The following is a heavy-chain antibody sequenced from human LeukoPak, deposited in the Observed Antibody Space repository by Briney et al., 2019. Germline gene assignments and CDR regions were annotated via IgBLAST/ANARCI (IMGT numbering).Heavy chain of an antibody. CDR2: INHSGST. D-gene: IGHD6-13*01. CDR1: GGSFSGYY. J-gene: IGHJ5*02. Sequence: SSETLSLTCAVYGGSFSGYYWSWIRQPPGKGLEWIGEINHSGSTNYNPSLKSRVTISVDTSKNQFSLKLSSVTAADTAVYYCARDFVSSWYRFRRNWFDPWGQGTLVTVSS. CDR3: ARDFVSSWYRFRRNWFDP. V-gene: IGHV4-34*01.